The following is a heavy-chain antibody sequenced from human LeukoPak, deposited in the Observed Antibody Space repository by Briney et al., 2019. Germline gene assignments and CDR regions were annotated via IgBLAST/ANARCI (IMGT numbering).Heavy chain of an antibody. CDR1: GYTFTSYD. Sequence: ASVKVSCKASGYTFTSYDINWVRQATGQGLEWMGWMNPNSGNTGYAQKFQGRVTMTRNTSISTAYMELSSLRSEDTAVYYCARVTRYCSSTSCYSWGYWGQGTLVTVSS. J-gene: IGHJ4*02. CDR2: MNPNSGNT. D-gene: IGHD2-2*01. V-gene: IGHV1-8*01. CDR3: ARVTRYCSSTSCYSWGY.